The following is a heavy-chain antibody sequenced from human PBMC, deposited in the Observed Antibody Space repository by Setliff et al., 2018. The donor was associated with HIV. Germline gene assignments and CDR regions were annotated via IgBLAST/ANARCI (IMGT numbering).Heavy chain of an antibody. D-gene: IGHD3-10*01. CDR1: SGFVSRSNYV. Sequence: PSETLSLTCTLASGFVSRSNYVWGWVRQSPKKGLEWIGSIYYSGTTYYNPTLKSRVSISIDTPKNQFSLKLTSMTAADTAVYYCVRTGSSTSWGIYYYYYMDIWGKGSTVTVSS. CDR2: IYYSGTT. J-gene: IGHJ6*03. CDR3: VRTGSSTSWGIYYYYYMDI. V-gene: IGHV4-39*01.